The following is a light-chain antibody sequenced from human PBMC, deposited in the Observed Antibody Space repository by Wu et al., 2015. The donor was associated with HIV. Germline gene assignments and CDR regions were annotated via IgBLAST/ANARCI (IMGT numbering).Light chain of an antibody. CDR3: QHYNTYPLT. CDR2: KAS. CDR1: QSISSW. J-gene: IGKJ1*01. V-gene: IGKV1-5*03. Sequence: DIQMTQSPSTLSASLGDRVTITCRASQSISSWLAWYQQKPGQAPKLLIYKASTLQRGVPSRSSGSAAGTEFTLTISSLQPDDFATYYCQHYNTYPLTFGQGTKVDIK.